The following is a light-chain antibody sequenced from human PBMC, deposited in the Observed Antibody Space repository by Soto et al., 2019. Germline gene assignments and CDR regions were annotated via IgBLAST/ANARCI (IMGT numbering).Light chain of an antibody. J-gene: IGLJ2*01. CDR2: SNN. CDR3: VAWDDSLNGYVV. CDR1: SSNIGSNT. Sequence: QSLRDQPPSAAGTPRQRVTIPFSGNSSNIGSNTVNWYQQLPGTAPKLVIYSNNQRPSGVPDRFSGSKSGTSASLAISGLQSEDEADYYCVAWDDSLNGYVVFGGGTKVTVL. V-gene: IGLV1-44*01.